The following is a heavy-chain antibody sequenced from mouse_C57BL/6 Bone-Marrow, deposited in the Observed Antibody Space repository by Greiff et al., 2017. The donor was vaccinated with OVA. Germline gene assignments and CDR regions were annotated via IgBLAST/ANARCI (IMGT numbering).Heavy chain of an antibody. CDR1: GYTFTDYY. D-gene: IGHD2-1*01. J-gene: IGHJ2*01. CDR3: ARRGIYSPYCFDY. CDR2: INPNNGGT. Sequence: EVQLQQSGPELVKPGASVKISCKASGYTFTDYYMNWVKQSHGKSLEWIGDINPNNGGTSYNQKFKGKATLTVDKSSSTAYMELRSLTSEDSAVYYCARRGIYSPYCFDYWGQGTTLTVSS. V-gene: IGHV1-26*01.